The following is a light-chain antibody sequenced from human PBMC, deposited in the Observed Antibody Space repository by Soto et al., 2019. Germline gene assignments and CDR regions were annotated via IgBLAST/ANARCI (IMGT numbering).Light chain of an antibody. CDR2: EVS. CDR1: SSDIGGYKY. CDR3: TSYSTYRVLV. J-gene: IGLJ3*02. V-gene: IGLV2-14*01. Sequence: QSALTPPASVSGSPGQSITISCTGTSSDIGGYKYVSWYQQRPGKAPKLIIFEVSNRPSGVSDRFSGSNSGNTASLTIYGLQDEDEADYYCTSYSTYRVLVFGGGTKVTVL.